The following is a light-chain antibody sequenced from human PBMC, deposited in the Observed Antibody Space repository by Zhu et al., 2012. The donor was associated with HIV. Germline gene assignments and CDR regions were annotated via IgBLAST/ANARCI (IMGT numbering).Light chain of an antibody. V-gene: IGKV3-11*01. J-gene: IGKJ4*01. CDR2: DTS. CDR3: QQCINWPLT. CDR1: RSVRTF. Sequence: IVLTQSPATLSLSPGERATVSCRASRSVRTFLAWYQQKPGQAPRLLIYDTSKRAAGIPARFSGSGSGTDFTLTINTLEPEDFAVYYCQQCINWPLTFGGGTNVEIK.